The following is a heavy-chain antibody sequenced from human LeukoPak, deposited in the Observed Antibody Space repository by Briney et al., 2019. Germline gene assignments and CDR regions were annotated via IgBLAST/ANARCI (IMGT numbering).Heavy chain of an antibody. J-gene: IGHJ6*03. CDR1: GYTFTSYG. D-gene: IGHD3-10*01. Sequence: ASVKASCTASGYTFTSYGISWVRQAPGQGLEWMGWINPNSGGTNYAQKFQGRVTMTRDTSISTAYMELSRLRSDDTAVYYCARGSVPRITMVRGVQASYYYYYMDVWGKGTTVTVSS. CDR2: INPNSGGT. V-gene: IGHV1-2*02. CDR3: ARGSVPRITMVRGVQASYYYYYMDV.